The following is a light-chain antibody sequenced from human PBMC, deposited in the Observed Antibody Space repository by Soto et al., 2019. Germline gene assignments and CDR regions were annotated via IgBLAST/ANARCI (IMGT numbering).Light chain of an antibody. J-gene: IGLJ2*01. Sequence: SYELTQPPSVSVSPGQTASITCSGNKLGNKNVCWYRQKTGQSPVLFIYQDYLRPSGVPERFSGSNSGNTATLTISGTQAMDDADYYCQAWDTGTVIFGGGTKLTVL. CDR3: QAWDTGTVI. CDR1: KLGNKN. CDR2: QDY. V-gene: IGLV3-1*01.